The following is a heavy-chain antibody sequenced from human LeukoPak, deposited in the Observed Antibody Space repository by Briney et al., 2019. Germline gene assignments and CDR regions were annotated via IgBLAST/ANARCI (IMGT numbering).Heavy chain of an antibody. J-gene: IGHJ4*02. V-gene: IGHV4-38-2*01. D-gene: IGHD2-2*01. CDR3: ARSLSTAGIDY. CDR1: GYSISSGRY. CDR2: IYHSGST. Sequence: SETLSLTCAVSGYSISSGRYWGWIRQPPGKGLEWIGSIYHSGSTYYNPSLKSRVTISVDTSKNQFSLNLRSVAAADTAVYYCARSLSTAGIDYWGQGTLVTVSS.